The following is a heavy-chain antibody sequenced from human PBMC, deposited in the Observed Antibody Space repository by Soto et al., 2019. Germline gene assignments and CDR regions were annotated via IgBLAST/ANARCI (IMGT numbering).Heavy chain of an antibody. D-gene: IGHD2-21*01. Sequence: ASVKVSCKASGYTFTSYGISWVRQAPGQGLEWIGWINADNGNTKYSQKFQGRVTITRDTSASTAYMELSSLRSEDTAVYYCAREYCGGDCYHDYWGQGTLVTVSS. CDR3: AREYCGGDCYHDY. CDR1: GYTFTSYG. V-gene: IGHV1-18*01. J-gene: IGHJ4*02. CDR2: INADNGNT.